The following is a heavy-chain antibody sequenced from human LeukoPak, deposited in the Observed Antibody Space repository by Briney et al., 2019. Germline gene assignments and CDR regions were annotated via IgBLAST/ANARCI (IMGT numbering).Heavy chain of an antibody. V-gene: IGHV4-59*01. D-gene: IGHD5-18*01. J-gene: IGHJ6*03. CDR3: ARGYGYSVYYYYYMDV. Sequence: SETLSLTCTVSGGSISSYYWSWIRQPPGKGLEWIGYIYYSGSTNYNPSLKSRVTISVDTSKNQFSLKLSSVTAADTAVYYCARGYGYSVYYYYYMDVWGKGTTVTISS. CDR1: GGSISSYY. CDR2: IYYSGST.